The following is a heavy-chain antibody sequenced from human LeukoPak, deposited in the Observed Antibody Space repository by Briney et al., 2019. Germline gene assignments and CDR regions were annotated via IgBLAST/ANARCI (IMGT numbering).Heavy chain of an antibody. D-gene: IGHD1-26*01. J-gene: IGHJ4*02. CDR3: AKDKVPDGKWDIDY. CDR1: GFLFSTYT. Sequence: GGSLRLSCAASGFLFSTYTVNWVRQAPGQGLEWVAALAAASGTRYYANSVKGRFTISRDNSKNTVFLQMNSLRVEDTAAYYCAKDKVPDGKWDIDYWGQGTLVTVSS. CDR2: LAAASGTR. V-gene: IGHV3-23*01.